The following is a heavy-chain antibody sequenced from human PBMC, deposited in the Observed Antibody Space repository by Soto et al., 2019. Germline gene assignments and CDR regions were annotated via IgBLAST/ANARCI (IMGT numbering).Heavy chain of an antibody. CDR1: GFSLSNARMG. D-gene: IGHD3-9*01. CDR2: IFSNDEK. V-gene: IGHV2-26*01. J-gene: IGHJ4*02. Sequence: QVTLKESGPVLVKPTETLTLTCTVSGFSLSNARMGVSWIRQPPGKALEWLAHIFSNDEKSYSTSLKSRLTISKDTSXXXVXXTMTTMDPVDTATYYCARSYSYYDILTGYLYYFDYWGQGTLVTVSS. CDR3: ARSYSYYDILTGYLYYFDY.